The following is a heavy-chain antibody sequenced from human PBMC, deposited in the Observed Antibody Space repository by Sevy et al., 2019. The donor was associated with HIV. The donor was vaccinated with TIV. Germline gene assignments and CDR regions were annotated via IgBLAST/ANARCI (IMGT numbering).Heavy chain of an antibody. CDR2: ISAYNGNT. CDR3: AREGHSSGWYGPLDY. V-gene: IGHV1-18*04. Sequence: ASVKVSCKASGYTFTSYGISWVRQAPGQGLERMGWISAYNGNTNYAQKLQGRVTMTTDTSTSTAYMELRSLRSDDTAVYYCAREGHSSGWYGPLDYWGQGTLVTVSS. CDR1: GYTFTSYG. J-gene: IGHJ4*02. D-gene: IGHD6-19*01.